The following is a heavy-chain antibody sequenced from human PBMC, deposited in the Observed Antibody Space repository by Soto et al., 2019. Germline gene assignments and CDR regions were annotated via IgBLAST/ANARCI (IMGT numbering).Heavy chain of an antibody. Sequence: GGSLRLSGAASGFTFSSYAMSWVRQAPGKGLEWVSAISGSGGSTYYADSVKGWVTISRDNSKNTLYLQMNSLRAEYTAVYYCVSPGGVNDAFDIWGQGTMVTVSS. D-gene: IGHD3-16*01. CDR1: GFTFSSYA. CDR3: VSPGGVNDAFDI. J-gene: IGHJ3*02. V-gene: IGHV3-23*01. CDR2: ISGSGGST.